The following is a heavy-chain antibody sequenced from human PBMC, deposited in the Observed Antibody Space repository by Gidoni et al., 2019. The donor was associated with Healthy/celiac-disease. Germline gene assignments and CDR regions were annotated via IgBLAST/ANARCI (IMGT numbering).Heavy chain of an antibody. Sequence: QLQLQESGPGLLKPSETLSLPCTVSGGSISSSSYYWGWIRQPPGKGLEWIGSIYYSGSTYYNPSLKSRVTISVDTSKNQFSLKLSSVTAADTAVYYCARGGDPGGYYGMDVWGQGTTVTVSS. D-gene: IGHD3-16*01. J-gene: IGHJ6*02. CDR3: ARGGDPGGYYGMDV. V-gene: IGHV4-39*01. CDR2: IYYSGST. CDR1: GGSISSSSYY.